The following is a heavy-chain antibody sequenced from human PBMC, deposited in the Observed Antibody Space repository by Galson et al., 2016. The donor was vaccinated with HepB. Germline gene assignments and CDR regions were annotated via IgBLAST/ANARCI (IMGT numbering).Heavy chain of an antibody. CDR1: GYTFTSYY. CDR3: ARDYYDSSLGVDYYGMDV. CDR2: INPSGGST. V-gene: IGHV1-46*01. Sequence: SVKVSCKASGYTFTSYYMHWVRQAPGQGLEWMGIINPSGGSTSYAQKFQGRVTMTRDTSTSTVYMELSSLRSGDTAVYYCARDYYDSSLGVDYYGMDVWGQGTTVTVSS. D-gene: IGHD3-22*01. J-gene: IGHJ6*02.